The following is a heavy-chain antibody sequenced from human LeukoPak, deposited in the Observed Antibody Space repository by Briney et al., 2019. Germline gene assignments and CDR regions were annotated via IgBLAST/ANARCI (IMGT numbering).Heavy chain of an antibody. CDR3: ARDGIVVVTATPQYYFDY. J-gene: IGHJ4*02. Sequence: GGSLRLSCEASGFTFNTYSMNWARQAPGKGLEWVSSIDSSGGYMFYADSVKGRFIISRDNAKDSLYLQMNSLRAEDTAVYYCARDGIVVVTATPQYYFDYWGQGTLVTVSS. CDR2: IDSSGGYM. V-gene: IGHV3-21*06. D-gene: IGHD2-21*02. CDR1: GFTFNTYS.